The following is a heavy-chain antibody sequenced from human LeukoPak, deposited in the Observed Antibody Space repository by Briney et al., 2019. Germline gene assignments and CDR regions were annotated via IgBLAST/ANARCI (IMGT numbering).Heavy chain of an antibody. J-gene: IGHJ5*02. CDR3: ARHRTYGSGSYYSWFDP. Sequence: SETLSLTCTVSGGSISSSSYYWGWIRQPPGKGLEWIGSIYYSGSTYYNPSLKSRVTISVDTSKNQFSLKLSSVTAADTAVYYCARHRTYGSGSYYSWFDPWGQGTLVTVSS. V-gene: IGHV4-39*01. CDR2: IYYSGST. D-gene: IGHD3-10*01. CDR1: GGSISSSSYY.